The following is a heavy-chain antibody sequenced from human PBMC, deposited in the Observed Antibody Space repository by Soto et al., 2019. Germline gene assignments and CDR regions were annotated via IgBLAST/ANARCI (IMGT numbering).Heavy chain of an antibody. J-gene: IGHJ6*02. Sequence: GGSLRLSCAASGFTFSSYAMHWVRQAPGKGLEWVAVISYDGSNKYYADSVKGRFTISRDNSKNTLYLQMNSLGAEDPAVCYCARDKAESYYDFWSGYQPCDYCMDVWGQGTTVTVSS. V-gene: IGHV3-30-3*01. CDR1: GFTFSSYA. D-gene: IGHD3-3*01. CDR2: ISYDGSNK. CDR3: ARDKAESYYDFWSGYQPCDYCMDV.